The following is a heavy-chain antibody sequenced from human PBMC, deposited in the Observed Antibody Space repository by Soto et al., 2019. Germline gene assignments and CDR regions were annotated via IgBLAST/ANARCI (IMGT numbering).Heavy chain of an antibody. CDR2: TSNSAPT. CDR3: XXXXXXXXXXXES. J-gene: IGHJ5*02. V-gene: IGHV4-4*08. Sequence: QVQLQESGPGLVKPSETLSLTCTVSGGSISSYHWSWIRQSPGKGLEWIGYTSNSAPTIYNPSLKGRVTRSADXXKNQFSLRLSSVTAXATXXXXXXXXXXXXXXXXESWGQGALVTVSS. CDR1: GGSISSYH.